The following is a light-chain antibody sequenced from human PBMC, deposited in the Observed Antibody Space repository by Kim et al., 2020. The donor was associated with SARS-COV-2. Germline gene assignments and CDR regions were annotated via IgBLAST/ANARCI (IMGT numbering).Light chain of an antibody. CDR3: QSYDSSNHGV. CDR2: EDN. J-gene: IGLJ2*01. Sequence: KTVTISCTRSSGSIASNYVQWYQQRPGSSPTTVIYEDNQRPSGVHDRFSGSIDSSSNSASLTISGLKTEDEADYYCQSYDSSNHGVFGGGTQLTVL. CDR1: SGSIASNY. V-gene: IGLV6-57*01.